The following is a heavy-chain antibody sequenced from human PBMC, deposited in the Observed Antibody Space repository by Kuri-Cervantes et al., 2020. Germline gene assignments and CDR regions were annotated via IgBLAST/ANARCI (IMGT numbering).Heavy chain of an antibody. CDR2: MNPNSGNT. Sequence: ASVKVSCKASGYTFTSYDINWVRQATGQGLEWMGWMNPNSGNTGYAQKFQGRVTMTRNTSISTAYMELSSLRSEDTAVYYCARDRAGYCSSTSCYTKASYYYYGMDVWGQGTTVTVSS. D-gene: IGHD2-2*02. V-gene: IGHV1-8*01. CDR3: ARDRAGYCSSTSCYTKASYYYYGMDV. J-gene: IGHJ6*02. CDR1: GYTFTSYD.